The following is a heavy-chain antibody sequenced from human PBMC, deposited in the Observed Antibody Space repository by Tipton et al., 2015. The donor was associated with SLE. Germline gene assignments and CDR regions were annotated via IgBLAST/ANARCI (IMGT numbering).Heavy chain of an antibody. J-gene: IGHJ4*02. V-gene: IGHV3-33*06. CDR3: AKDYDYIWGSEWYFDY. Sequence: SLRLSCAASGFTFSSYGMHWVRQAPGKGLEWVAVIYYDGTKKYYADSVKGRFTISRDNAKNTLYLQMNSLRAEDTAVYYCAKDYDYIWGSEWYFDYWGQGTVVTVSS. CDR1: GFTFSSYG. D-gene: IGHD3-16*01. CDR2: IYYDGTKK.